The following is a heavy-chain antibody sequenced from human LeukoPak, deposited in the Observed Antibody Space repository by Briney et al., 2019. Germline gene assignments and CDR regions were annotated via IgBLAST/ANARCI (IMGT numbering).Heavy chain of an antibody. CDR3: AKGDYGNKGLFAY. V-gene: IGHV3-23*01. CDR1: GFTFSSYA. CDR2: ISGSGDRT. Sequence: GGSLRLSCAASGFTFSSYAMSWVRQAPGKGLDWVSAISGSGDRTYYADSVKGRFTISRDNSKNTLYLQMNSLRAEDTAIYYCAKGDYGNKGLFAYGGQGALVTAPS. D-gene: IGHD4-17*01. J-gene: IGHJ4*02.